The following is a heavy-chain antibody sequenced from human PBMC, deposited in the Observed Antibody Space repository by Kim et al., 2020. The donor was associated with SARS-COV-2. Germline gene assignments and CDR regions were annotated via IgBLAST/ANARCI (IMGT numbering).Heavy chain of an antibody. V-gene: IGHV5-10-1*01. D-gene: IGHD6-13*01. J-gene: IGHJ4*02. Sequence: GESLKISCKGSGYSFTYYWIRWVRQMPGKALEWMGRIDPSDSYTNYSPSFQGHVTISVDKSITTAYLQWSSLKASDTAMYYCVRRSPGIAAAGAEYWGQGTLVTVSS. CDR1: GYSFTYYW. CDR2: IDPSDSYT. CDR3: VRRSPGIAAAGAEY.